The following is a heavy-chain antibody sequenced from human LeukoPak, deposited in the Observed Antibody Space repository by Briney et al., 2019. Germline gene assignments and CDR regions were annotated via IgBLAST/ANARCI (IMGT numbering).Heavy chain of an antibody. D-gene: IGHD6-13*01. CDR3: ARSSYYYNYYYMDV. CDR1: GFTFSRFW. V-gene: IGHV3-7*03. Sequence: GGSLRLSCAASGFTFSRFWMSWVRQAPGKGLEWVANIKLDGSERYYVDSVKGRFTISRDNAKNSLSLQMNSLRAEDTAVYYCARSSYYYNYYYMDVWGQGTTVTVSS. J-gene: IGHJ6*02. CDR2: IKLDGSER.